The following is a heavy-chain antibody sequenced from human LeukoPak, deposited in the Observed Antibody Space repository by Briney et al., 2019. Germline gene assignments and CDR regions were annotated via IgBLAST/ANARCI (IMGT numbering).Heavy chain of an antibody. V-gene: IGHV3-23*01. CDR1: GFIYSSYV. D-gene: IGHD1-26*01. J-gene: IGHJ4*02. CDR3: AKDRQSSRSSHFLDS. CDR2: MSGSGGSP. Sequence: GGSLRLSCAASGFIYSSYVMTWVRQAPGKGLGLVSSMSGSGGSPYYADSAKGRFTISRDNSKNTLYLQMNNLRAEDTAIYYCAKDRQSSRSSHFLDSWGQGTLVTVSS.